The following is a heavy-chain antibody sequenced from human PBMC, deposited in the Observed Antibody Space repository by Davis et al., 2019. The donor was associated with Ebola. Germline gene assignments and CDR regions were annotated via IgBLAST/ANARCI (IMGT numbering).Heavy chain of an antibody. Sequence: MPSETLSLTCTVSGGSISSSSYYWGWIRQPPGKGLEWIGSIYYSGSTNYNPSLKSRVTISVDTSKNQFSLKLSSVTAADTAVYYCARYIQALDYWGQGTLVTVSS. V-gene: IGHV4-39*07. CDR2: IYYSGST. CDR1: GGSISSSSYY. J-gene: IGHJ4*02. CDR3: ARYIQALDY.